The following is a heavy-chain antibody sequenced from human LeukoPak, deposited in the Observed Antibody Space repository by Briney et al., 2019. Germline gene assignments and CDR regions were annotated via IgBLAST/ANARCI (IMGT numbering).Heavy chain of an antibody. CDR3: ARRIAVAGTVRFDP. CDR2: IYYSGST. J-gene: IGHJ5*02. CDR1: GDSISCYY. D-gene: IGHD6-13*01. V-gene: IGHV4-59*01. Sequence: PSETLFLTFTVSGDSISCYYWGLIRRPPGKGLEWIGHIYYSGSTNYNPSPKSRVTISVDTSKNQFSLKLNSVTAADTAVYYCARRIAVAGTVRFDPWGQGTLVTVSS.